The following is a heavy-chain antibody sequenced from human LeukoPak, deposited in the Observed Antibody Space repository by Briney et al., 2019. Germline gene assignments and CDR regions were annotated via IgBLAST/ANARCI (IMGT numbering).Heavy chain of an antibody. J-gene: IGHJ3*02. D-gene: IGHD6-13*01. Sequence: ASVKVSCKASGYTFSDYYVHWVRQAPGLGPEWMGWINPNSGVTYFEEKFQGRVTVTRDTSITTAYTELNRLTTDDTAVYYCARGVWQQLLSGALDIWGRGTMVTVSS. V-gene: IGHV1-2*02. CDR2: INPNSGVT. CDR1: GYTFSDYY. CDR3: ARGVWQQLLSGALDI.